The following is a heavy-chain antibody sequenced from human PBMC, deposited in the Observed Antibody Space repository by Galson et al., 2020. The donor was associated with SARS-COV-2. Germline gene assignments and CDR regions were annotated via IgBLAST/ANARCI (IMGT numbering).Heavy chain of an antibody. J-gene: IGHJ3*02. Sequence: GDSLKISCAASGFTVSSNYMSWVRQAPGKGLEWVSVIYSGGSTYYADSVKGRFTISRHNSKNTLYLQMNSLRAEDTAVYYCARDLVVRGEDIWGQGTMVTVSS. V-gene: IGHV3-53*04. CDR2: IYSGGST. D-gene: IGHD3-10*01. CDR1: GFTVSSNY. CDR3: ARDLVVRGEDI.